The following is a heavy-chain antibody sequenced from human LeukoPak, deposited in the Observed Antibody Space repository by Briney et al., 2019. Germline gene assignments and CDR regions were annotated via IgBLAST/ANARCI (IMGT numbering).Heavy chain of an antibody. Sequence: SETLSLTCTVSGGSISNSNYYWGWIRQPPGKGLEWIGYIYYNGSTYYNPSLKSRVTISVDTSKNQFSLKLSSVTAADTAVYYCARTSLGGAWFDPWGQGTLVTVSS. CDR3: ARTSLGGAWFDP. J-gene: IGHJ5*02. CDR1: GGSISNSNYY. V-gene: IGHV4-30-4*08. D-gene: IGHD3-10*01. CDR2: IYYNGST.